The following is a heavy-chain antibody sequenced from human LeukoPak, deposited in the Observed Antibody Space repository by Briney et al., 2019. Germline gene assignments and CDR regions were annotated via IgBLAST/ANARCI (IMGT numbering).Heavy chain of an antibody. J-gene: IGHJ4*02. V-gene: IGHV3-48*04. CDR2: ISSSSSTI. CDR1: GFTFSSYS. CDR3: ARDGGIDY. Sequence: PGGSLRLSCAASGFTFSSYSMNWVRQAPGKGLEWVSYISSSSSTIYYADSVKGRFTISRDNAKNSLYLQMNSLRAEDTAVYYCARDGGIDYWGQGTLVTVSS.